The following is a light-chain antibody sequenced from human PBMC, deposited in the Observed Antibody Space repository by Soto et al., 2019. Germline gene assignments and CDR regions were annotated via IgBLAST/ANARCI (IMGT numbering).Light chain of an antibody. CDR2: GAS. J-gene: IGKJ1*01. Sequence: EIVMTQSPATLSVSPGERATLSCRAIQRIIINLAWYQHKPGQAPRLLIFGASTRATGIPARFSGSGSETEFTLTISSLQSEDFAVYYCQQYNNWPPWTFGQGTKVDIK. CDR3: QQYNNWPPWT. CDR1: QRIIIN. V-gene: IGKV3-15*01.